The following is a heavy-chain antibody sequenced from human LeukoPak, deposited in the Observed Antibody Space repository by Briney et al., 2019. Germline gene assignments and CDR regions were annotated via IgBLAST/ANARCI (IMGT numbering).Heavy chain of an antibody. D-gene: IGHD3-22*01. CDR3: ARGRVMTPSVVFDP. CDR2: INAGNGNT. J-gene: IGHJ5*02. CDR1: GYTFTSYA. Sequence: GASVKVSCKASGYTFTSYAMHWVRQAPGQRLEWMGWINAGNGNTKYSQEFQGRVTITRDTSASTAYMELSSLRSEDMAVYYCARGRVMTPSVVFDPWGQGTLVTVSS. V-gene: IGHV1-3*03.